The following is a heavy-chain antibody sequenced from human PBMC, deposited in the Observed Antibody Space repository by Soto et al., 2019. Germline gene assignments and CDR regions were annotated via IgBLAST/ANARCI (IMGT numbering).Heavy chain of an antibody. CDR3: ARYRREAVAGYTLDN. D-gene: IGHD6-13*01. J-gene: IGHJ4*02. CDR2: AYNSGST. Sequence: WETLSLTCTVSGGSISSNYWTWIRQPPGKGLEWIGYAYNSGSTNYNPSLKSRVTIPEDTSKRQFSLKVNSMTAADTAVYYCARYRREAVAGYTLDNWGQGILVPVS. V-gene: IGHV4-59*01. CDR1: GGSISSNY.